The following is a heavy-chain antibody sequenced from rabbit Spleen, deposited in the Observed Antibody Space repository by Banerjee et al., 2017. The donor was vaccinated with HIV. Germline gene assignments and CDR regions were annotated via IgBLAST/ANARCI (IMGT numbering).Heavy chain of an antibody. D-gene: IGHD8-1*01. CDR3: ARDSGTSFSSYGMDL. CDR2: IDPVFGIT. V-gene: IGHV1S7*01. Sequence: QLEETGGGLVQPGGSLKLSCKASGFTLSTYYMNWVRQAPGKGLEWIGYIDPVFGITYYASWVNGRFSISRENAQNTVFLQMTSLTAADTATYFCARDSGTSFSSYGMDLWGQGTLVTVS. J-gene: IGHJ6*01. CDR1: GFTLSTYY.